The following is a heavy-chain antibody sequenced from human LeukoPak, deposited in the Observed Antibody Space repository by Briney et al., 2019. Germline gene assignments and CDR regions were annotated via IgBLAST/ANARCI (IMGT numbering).Heavy chain of an antibody. V-gene: IGHV1-69*05. CDR2: IIPIFSTA. CDR1: GGTFSSYA. Sequence: SVKVSCKASGGTFSSYAISWVRQAPGQGLEWMGRIIPIFSTANYAQKFQGRVTITTDESTSTAYMELSSLRSEDTAVYYCARDRYGSGSLFDYWGQGTLVTVSS. J-gene: IGHJ4*02. D-gene: IGHD3-10*01. CDR3: ARDRYGSGSLFDY.